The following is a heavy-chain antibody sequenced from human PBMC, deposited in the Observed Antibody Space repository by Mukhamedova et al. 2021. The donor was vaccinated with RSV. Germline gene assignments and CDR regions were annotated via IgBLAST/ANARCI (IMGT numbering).Heavy chain of an antibody. V-gene: IGHV3-73*01. Sequence: VKGRFTISRDDSKNTAYLQMNSLKTEDTAVYYCTRPILSGSNRLYYYGMDVWGQGTTVTVSS. CDR3: TRPILSGSNRLYYYGMDV. J-gene: IGHJ6*02. D-gene: IGHD1-26*01.